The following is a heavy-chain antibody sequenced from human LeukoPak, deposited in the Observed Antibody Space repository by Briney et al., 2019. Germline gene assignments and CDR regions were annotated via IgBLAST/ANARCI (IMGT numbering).Heavy chain of an antibody. D-gene: IGHD1-26*01. V-gene: IGHV1-2*06. CDR2: INPNSGGT. CDR3: ARDLVGAASVYYYYGMDV. CDR1: GYTFTGYY. Sequence: ASVKVSCRASGYTFTGYYMHWVRQAPGQGLEWMGRINPNSGGTNYAQKFQGRVTMTRDTSISTAYMELSRLRSVDTAVYYCARDLVGAASVYYYYGMDVWGQGTTVTVSS. J-gene: IGHJ6*02.